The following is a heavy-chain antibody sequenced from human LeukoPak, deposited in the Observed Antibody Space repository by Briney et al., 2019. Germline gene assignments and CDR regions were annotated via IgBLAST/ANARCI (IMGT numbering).Heavy chain of an antibody. Sequence: SETLSLTCTVSGGSISSNGYSWGWIRQPPGKGLEWIGYIYYSGSTNYNPSLKSRVTISVDTSKNQFSLKLSSVTAADTAVYYCAREDNWNYLFDYWGQGTLVTVSS. CDR2: IYYSGST. V-gene: IGHV4-61*08. D-gene: IGHD1-7*01. J-gene: IGHJ4*02. CDR3: AREDNWNYLFDY. CDR1: GGSISSNGYS.